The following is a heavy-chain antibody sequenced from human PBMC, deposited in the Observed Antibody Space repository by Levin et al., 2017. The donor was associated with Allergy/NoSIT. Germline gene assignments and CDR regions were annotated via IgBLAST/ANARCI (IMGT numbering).Heavy chain of an antibody. D-gene: IGHD3-10*01. CDR3: ARRGVRSRGSGPDAFDI. V-gene: IGHV3-74*01. Sequence: GGSLRLSCAASGFTFSSYWMHWVRQAPGKGLVWVSRINSDGSSTSYADSVKGRFTISRDNAKNTLYLQMNSLRAEDTAVYYCARRGVRSRGSGPDAFDIWGQGTMVTVSS. CDR2: INSDGSST. CDR1: GFTFSSYW. J-gene: IGHJ3*02.